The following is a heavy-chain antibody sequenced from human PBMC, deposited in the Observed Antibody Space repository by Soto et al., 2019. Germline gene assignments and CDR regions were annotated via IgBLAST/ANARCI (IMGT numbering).Heavy chain of an antibody. D-gene: IGHD6-13*01. Sequence: QLLESGGGLVQPGGSLRLSCATSGFTFRSYAMSWVRQAPGKGLQWVSTITNSGGNTFYAGSVKGRFTISRDNSKSTLYLQINSLKAEDTAIYYCAKGNGAAGGRGAYFHSWGQGTLVTVSS. CDR1: GFTFRSYA. J-gene: IGHJ4*02. CDR2: ITNSGGNT. CDR3: AKGNGAAGGRGAYFHS. V-gene: IGHV3-23*01.